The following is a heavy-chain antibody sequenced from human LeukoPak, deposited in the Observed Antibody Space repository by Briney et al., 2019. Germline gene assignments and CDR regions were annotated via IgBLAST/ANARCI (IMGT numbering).Heavy chain of an antibody. V-gene: IGHV3-66*01. CDR2: IYSGGST. Sequence: GGSLRLSCAASEFSVGSNYMTWVRQAPGKGLEWVSLIYSGGSTYYADSVKGRFTISRDNSKNTLYLQMNSLRAEDTAVYYCARVAVDSSSLFDYWGQGTLVTVSS. CDR3: ARVAVDSSSLFDY. D-gene: IGHD6-6*01. CDR1: EFSVGSNY. J-gene: IGHJ4*02.